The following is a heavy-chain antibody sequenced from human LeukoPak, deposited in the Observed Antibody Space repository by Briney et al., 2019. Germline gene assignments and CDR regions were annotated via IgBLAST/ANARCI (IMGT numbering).Heavy chain of an antibody. D-gene: IGHD3-3*01. CDR2: INPNSGGT. V-gene: IGHV1-2*02. CDR3: AKKGITIFGVVIGSLPFDP. Sequence: GASVKVSCKASGYTLTGYYMHWVRQAPGQGLEWMGWINPNSGGTNYAQKFQGRVTMTRDTSISTAYMELSRLRSDDTAVYYCAKKGITIFGVVIGSLPFDPWGQGTLVTVSS. CDR1: GYTLTGYY. J-gene: IGHJ5*02.